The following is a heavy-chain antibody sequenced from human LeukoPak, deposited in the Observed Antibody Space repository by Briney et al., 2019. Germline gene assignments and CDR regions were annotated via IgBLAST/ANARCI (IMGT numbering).Heavy chain of an antibody. J-gene: IGHJ2*01. CDR1: GGSISSISYY. D-gene: IGHD4-23*01. Sequence: SETLSLTCTVSGGSISSISYYWGWIRQPPGKGLEWIGSIYYSGSTYYNPSLKSRVTISVDTSKNQFSLKLTSVTAADTAVYYCARLLSQTVPPLRWHMWWYFDLWGRGTLVTVSS. V-gene: IGHV4-39*01. CDR3: ARLLSQTVPPLRWHMWWYFDL. CDR2: IYYSGST.